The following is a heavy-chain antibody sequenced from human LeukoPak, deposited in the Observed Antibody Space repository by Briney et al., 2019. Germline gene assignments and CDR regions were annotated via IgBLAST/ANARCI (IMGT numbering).Heavy chain of an antibody. D-gene: IGHD3-16*02. J-gene: IGHJ4*02. V-gene: IGHV4-39*07. CDR3: ARAFYDYVWGSYRYTGYFDY. Sequence: PGGSLRLSCAASGFTFSSFAMNWVRQAPGKGLEWIGSIYYSGSTYYNPSLKSRVTISVDTTKNQFSLKLSSVTAADTAVYYCARAFYDYVWGSYRYTGYFDYWGQGTLVTVSS. CDR2: IYYSGST. CDR1: GFTFSSFAM.